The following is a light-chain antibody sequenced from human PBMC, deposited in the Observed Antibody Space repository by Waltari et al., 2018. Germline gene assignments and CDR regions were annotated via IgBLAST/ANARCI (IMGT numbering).Light chain of an antibody. CDR3: SSYTSSSIVYV. CDR1: SSDVGGYNY. V-gene: IGLV2-14*03. CDR2: DVS. Sequence: QSALTQPASVSGSPGQSVTISCTGTSSDVGGYNYVSWYQQHPGKAPKLMIYDVSNRPSGVSNRFSGSKSGNPASLTISGLQAEDEADYYCSSYTSSSIVYVFGTGTKVTV. J-gene: IGLJ1*01.